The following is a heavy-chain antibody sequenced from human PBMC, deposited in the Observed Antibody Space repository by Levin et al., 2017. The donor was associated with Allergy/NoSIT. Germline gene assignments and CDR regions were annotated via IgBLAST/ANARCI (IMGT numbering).Heavy chain of an antibody. V-gene: IGHV3-74*01. Sequence: LSLTCAASGFTFSSYWMHWVRQAPGKGLVWVSRINSDGSSTSYADSVKGRFTISRDNAKNTLYLQMNSLRAEDTAVYYCARVRTPDRGSYYYMDVWGKGTTVTVSS. D-gene: IGHD1-14*01. CDR2: INSDGSST. J-gene: IGHJ6*03. CDR1: GFTFSSYW. CDR3: ARVRTPDRGSYYYMDV.